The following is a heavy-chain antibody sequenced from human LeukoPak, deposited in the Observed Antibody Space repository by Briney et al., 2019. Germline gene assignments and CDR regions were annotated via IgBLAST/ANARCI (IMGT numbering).Heavy chain of an antibody. CDR1: GFTFSSYS. CDR3: ARQAWRYQYNAAGNWFDP. V-gene: IGHV3-21*01. CDR2: ISSSSSYI. D-gene: IGHD2-2*01. Sequence: GGSLRLSCAASGFTFSSYSMNWVRQAPGKGLEWVSSISSSSSYIYYADSVKGRFTISRDNAKNSLYLQMNSLRAEDTAVYYCARQAWRYQYNAAGNWFDPWGQGTLVTVSS. J-gene: IGHJ5*02.